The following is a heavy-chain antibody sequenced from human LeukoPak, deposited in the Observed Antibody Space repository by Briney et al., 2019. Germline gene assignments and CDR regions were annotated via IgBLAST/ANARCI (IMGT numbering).Heavy chain of an antibody. V-gene: IGHV4-39*01. CDR1: GGSIGSSSYC. CDR2: ICYSGST. D-gene: IGHD5-24*01. J-gene: IGHJ5*02. Sequence: SSETLSLTCSVSGGSIGSSSYCWSWIRQPPGKGLEWIGTICYSGSTFYNPSLKSRVTLSVDTSKNQFSLKLSSVTAADTAVYYCARTENYIPEDCFDPWGQGTLVTVSS. CDR3: ARTENYIPEDCFDP.